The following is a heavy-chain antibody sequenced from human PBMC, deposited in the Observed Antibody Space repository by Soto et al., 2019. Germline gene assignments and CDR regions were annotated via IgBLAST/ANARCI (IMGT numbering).Heavy chain of an antibody. CDR2: INHSGST. CDR3: ARSLRIGYCSGGSCTFVY. Sequence: LETLSLTCAVYGGSFSGYYWSWIRQPPGKGLEWIGEINHSGSTNYNPSLKSRVTISVDTSKNQFSLKLSSVTAADTAVYYCARSLRIGYCSGGSCTFVYRGQGTLVTVSS. J-gene: IGHJ4*02. CDR1: GGSFSGYY. D-gene: IGHD2-15*01. V-gene: IGHV4-34*01.